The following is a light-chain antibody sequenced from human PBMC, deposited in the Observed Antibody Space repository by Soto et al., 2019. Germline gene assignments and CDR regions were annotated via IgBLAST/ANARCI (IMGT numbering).Light chain of an antibody. CDR1: QSISSD. CDR2: AAS. V-gene: IGKV1-39*01. CDR3: QQSYSTPPLT. J-gene: IGKJ5*01. Sequence: DIQMTQSPSSLSASVGDRVTITCRASQSISSDLNWYQQKPGKAPKLLIYAASSLQSGVPSRFSGSGSGTEFTLTISSLQPEDFATYYCQQSYSTPPLTFGQGTRLEIK.